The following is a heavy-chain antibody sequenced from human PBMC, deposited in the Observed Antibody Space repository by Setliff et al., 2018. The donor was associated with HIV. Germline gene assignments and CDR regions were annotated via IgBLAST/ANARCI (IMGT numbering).Heavy chain of an antibody. J-gene: IGHJ4*02. V-gene: IGHV1-18*04. CDR3: ARRGLGFLDWCLPDS. D-gene: IGHD2-21*02. CDR1: GYDFSRYS. Sequence: ASVKVSCKASGYDFSRYSMMWVRQTPGQGLEWLGWISGLTGEVRLAKEFQGRVTLTTSAYTAYMELKSLRSEDRGVYYCARRGLGFLDWCLPDSWGQGTLVTVSS. CDR2: ISGLTGEV.